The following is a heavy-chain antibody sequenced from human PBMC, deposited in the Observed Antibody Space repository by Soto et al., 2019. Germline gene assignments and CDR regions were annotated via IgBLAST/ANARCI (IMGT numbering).Heavy chain of an antibody. Sequence: PSETLSLTCTVSGGSISSYYWSWIRQPPGKGLEWIGYIYYSGSTNYNPSLKSRVTLSVDTSKNQFSLKLSSVTAADTAVYYCARHGTVALDYWGQGTLVTVSS. V-gene: IGHV4-59*01. CDR1: GGSISSYY. CDR3: ARHGTVALDY. CDR2: IYYSGST. J-gene: IGHJ4*02. D-gene: IGHD4-17*01.